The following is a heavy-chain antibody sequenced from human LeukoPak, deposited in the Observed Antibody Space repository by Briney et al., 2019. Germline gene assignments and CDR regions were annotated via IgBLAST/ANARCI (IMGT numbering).Heavy chain of an antibody. CDR1: GFTFSDYS. D-gene: IGHD3-3*01. CDR2: INSDGKTT. CDR3: ARVNLDLEWFYFDY. Sequence: GGSLRLSCAASGFTFSDYSMNWVRQAPGKGLEDLSYINSDGKTTWYADSVKGRFTASRDNAKNSLYLQMNSLRVEDTAVYYCARVNLDLEWFYFDYWGQGTLVTVSS. J-gene: IGHJ4*02. V-gene: IGHV3-48*01.